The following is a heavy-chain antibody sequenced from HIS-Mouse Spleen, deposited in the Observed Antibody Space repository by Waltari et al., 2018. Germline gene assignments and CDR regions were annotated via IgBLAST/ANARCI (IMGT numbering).Heavy chain of an antibody. Sequence: QVQLVQSGAEVKKPGASVKVSCKASGYTFTGYYMHWVRQAPGQGLEWMGWINPNSGGTNYAQKFQGRVTMTRDKSISTAYMELSRLRSDDTAVYYCARVGGVLMVYAIERDYYYGMDVWGQGTTVTVSS. CDR3: ARVGGVLMVYAIERDYYYGMDV. CDR1: GYTFTGYY. CDR2: INPNSGGT. V-gene: IGHV1-2*02. D-gene: IGHD2-8*01. J-gene: IGHJ6*02.